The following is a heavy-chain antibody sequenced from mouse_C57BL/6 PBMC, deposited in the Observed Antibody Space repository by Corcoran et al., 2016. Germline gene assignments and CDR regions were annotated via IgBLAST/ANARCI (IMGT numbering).Heavy chain of an antibody. CDR3: ARRWLLPFYFDY. CDR1: GYSFTSYY. V-gene: IGHV1-66*01. D-gene: IGHD2-3*01. J-gene: IGHJ2*01. CDR2: IYPGSGNT. Sequence: QVQLQQSGPELVKPGASVKISCKASGYSFTSYYIHWVKQRPGQGLEWIGWIYPGSGNTKYNEKFKGKATLTADTSSSTAYMQLSSLTSEDSAVYYCARRWLLPFYFDYWGQGTTLTVSS.